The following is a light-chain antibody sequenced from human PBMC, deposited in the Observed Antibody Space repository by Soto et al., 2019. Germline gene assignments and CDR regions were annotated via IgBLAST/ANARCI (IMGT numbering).Light chain of an antibody. J-gene: IGKJ3*01. CDR1: QSLVYSDGQTY. Sequence: DIVLTQSPLLLPVTLGQPASISCTSSQSLVYSDGQTYLSWFQQRPGQSPRRLIYRVSNRDTGVPVRFSASGSGPDFTLKISRMEAEDVAVYFCMQAVYWPFTFGPGTKVDIK. V-gene: IGKV2-30*01. CDR3: MQAVYWPFT. CDR2: RVS.